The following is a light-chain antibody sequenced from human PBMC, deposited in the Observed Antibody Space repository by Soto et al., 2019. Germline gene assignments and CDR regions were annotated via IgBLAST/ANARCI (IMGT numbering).Light chain of an antibody. CDR3: QQCDSTPPT. CDR1: QSISSY. J-gene: IGKJ3*01. CDR2: AAS. Sequence: DIQMTQSPSSLSSSVGDRATITCRASQSISSYFNWYHQKPGQAPKLLIYAASTLQSGVPSRFSGSGSGRDFTLTISSLQPEDVAVYYCQQCDSTPPTFGAGTKVDIK. V-gene: IGKV1-39*01.